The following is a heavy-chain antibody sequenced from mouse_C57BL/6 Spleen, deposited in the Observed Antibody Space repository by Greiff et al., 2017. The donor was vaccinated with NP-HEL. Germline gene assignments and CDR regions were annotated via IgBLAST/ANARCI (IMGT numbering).Heavy chain of an antibody. D-gene: IGHD1-3*01. CDR3: AREWSYYYAMDY. Sequence: QVQLQQPGAELVKPGASVKLSCKASGYTFTSYWMHWVKQRPGQGLEWIGMIHPNSGSTNYNEKFKSKATLTVDKSSSTAYMQLSSLTSEDSAVYYWAREWSYYYAMDYWGQGTSVTVSS. J-gene: IGHJ4*01. V-gene: IGHV1-64*01. CDR2: IHPNSGST. CDR1: GYTFTSYW.